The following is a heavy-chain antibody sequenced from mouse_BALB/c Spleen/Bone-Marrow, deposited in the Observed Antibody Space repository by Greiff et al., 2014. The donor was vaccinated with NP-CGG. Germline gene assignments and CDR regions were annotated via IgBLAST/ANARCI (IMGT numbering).Heavy chain of an antibody. V-gene: IGHV1S16*01. Sequence: QVQLQQSGAELVKPGASVKLSCKASGYTFTTYWMHWVRLRPGQGFEWIGEINPSNGGTNYNEKFKRQATLTVDKSSSSAHMQLTSLTSEDSAVYYCTLEFGITTKDFYALADWGQGTSVTVSS. J-gene: IGHJ4*01. D-gene: IGHD2-4*01. CDR1: GYTFTTYW. CDR3: TLEFGITTKDFYALAD. CDR2: INPSNGGT.